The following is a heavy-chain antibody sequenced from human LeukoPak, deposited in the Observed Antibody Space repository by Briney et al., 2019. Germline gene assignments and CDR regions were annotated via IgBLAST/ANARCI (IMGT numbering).Heavy chain of an antibody. Sequence: KTSETLSLTCAVYGGSFSGYYWNWIRQPPGEGLEWIGEINHSGSTNYNPSLKSRVTISVDTSKNQFSLKLSSVTAADTAVYYCARDHRYGDYYGYWGQGTLVTVSS. V-gene: IGHV4-34*01. J-gene: IGHJ4*02. D-gene: IGHD4-17*01. CDR3: ARDHRYGDYYGY. CDR1: GGSFSGYY. CDR2: INHSGST.